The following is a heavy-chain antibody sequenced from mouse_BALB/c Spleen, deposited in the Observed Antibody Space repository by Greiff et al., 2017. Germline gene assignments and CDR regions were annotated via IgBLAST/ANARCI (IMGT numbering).Heavy chain of an antibody. Sequence: DVQLQESGPGLVKPSQSLSLTCTVTGYSITSDYAWNWIRQFPGNKLEWMGYISYSGSTSYNPSLKSRISITRDTSKNQFFLQLNSVTTEDTATYYCAVLPDYWGQGTTLTVSS. V-gene: IGHV3-2*02. D-gene: IGHD1-1*01. J-gene: IGHJ2*01. CDR2: ISYSGST. CDR3: AVLPDY. CDR1: GYSITSDYA.